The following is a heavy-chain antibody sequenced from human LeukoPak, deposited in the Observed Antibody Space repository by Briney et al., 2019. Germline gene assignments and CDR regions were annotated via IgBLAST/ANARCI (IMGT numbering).Heavy chain of an antibody. CDR3: ARVGRYCSSTSCPVGP. CDR2: IIPILGIA. V-gene: IGHV1-69*04. Sequence: SVKVSCKASGGTFSSYAISWVRQAPGQGLEWMGRIIPILGIANYAQKFQGRVTITADKSTSTAYMELSSLRSEDTAVYYCARVGRYCSSTSCPVGPWGQGTLATVSS. CDR1: GGTFSSYA. D-gene: IGHD2-2*01. J-gene: IGHJ5*02.